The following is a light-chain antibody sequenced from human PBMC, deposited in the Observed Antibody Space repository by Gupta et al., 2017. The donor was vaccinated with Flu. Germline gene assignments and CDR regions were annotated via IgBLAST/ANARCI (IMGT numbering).Light chain of an antibody. CDR2: DTD. J-gene: IGLJ3*02. Sequence: QSVLTQPPSVSGAPGQTVTISCTGSSSNIGAGYDVHWYQQLPGTAPKLLIYDTDNRPAGIPDRFSGSKSGTSASLAITGLRAEEEADYYGQCHDHSMSGVFGGGTKVTVL. CDR1: SSNIGAGYD. CDR3: QCHDHSMSGV. V-gene: IGLV1-40*01.